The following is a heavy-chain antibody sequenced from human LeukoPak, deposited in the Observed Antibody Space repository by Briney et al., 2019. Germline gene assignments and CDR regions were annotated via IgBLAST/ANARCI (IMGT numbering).Heavy chain of an antibody. D-gene: IGHD3-10*01. Sequence: GGSLRLSCAASGFTFSNYVMSWVRQTPGKGLEWVSAITGSGGTTKYVDSVKGRFTISRDNSKNTVYLQMNSLRAEDTAVYYCASRGITMFRGVIDYWGQGTLVTVSS. V-gene: IGHV3-23*01. CDR1: GFTFSNYV. CDR3: ASRGITMFRGVIDY. CDR2: ITGSGGTT. J-gene: IGHJ4*02.